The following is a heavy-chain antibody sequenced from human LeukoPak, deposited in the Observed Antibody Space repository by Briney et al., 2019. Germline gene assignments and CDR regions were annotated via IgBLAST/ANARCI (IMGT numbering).Heavy chain of an antibody. V-gene: IGHV4-30-2*01. CDR3: ARDLPDIPNTVAAPYYYYMDV. J-gene: IGHJ6*03. CDR2: IYHSGST. Sequence: SETLSLTCTVSGGSISSGGYYWSWIRQPPGKGLEWIGYIYHSGSTYYNPSLKSRVTISVDRSKNQFSLKLSSVTAADTAVYYCARDLPDIPNTVAAPYYYYMDVWGKGTTVTVSS. D-gene: IGHD6-19*01. CDR1: GGSISSGGYY.